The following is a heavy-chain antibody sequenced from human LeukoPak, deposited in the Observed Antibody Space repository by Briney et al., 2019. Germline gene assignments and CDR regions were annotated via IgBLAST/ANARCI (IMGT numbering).Heavy chain of an antibody. V-gene: IGHV4-38-2*02. CDR2: MYQTGSS. J-gene: IGHJ4*02. D-gene: IGHD2-21*01. Sequence: PSETLSLTCSVSGYSIGSGHYWGWIRQPPGKGLEWIGSMYQTGSSYYSPSLKSRVTISLVTSKNQISLKLTFVTAADTAFYFCARENVVAQGTFDYWGQGALVTVSS. CDR1: GYSIGSGHY. CDR3: ARENVVAQGTFDY.